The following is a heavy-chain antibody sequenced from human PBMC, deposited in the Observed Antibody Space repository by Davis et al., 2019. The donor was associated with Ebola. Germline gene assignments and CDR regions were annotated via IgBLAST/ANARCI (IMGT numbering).Heavy chain of an antibody. V-gene: IGHV3-66*01. J-gene: IGHJ4*02. D-gene: IGHD5-18*01. CDR1: GFTVSSNY. CDR2: NYSGGST. CDR3: TTVGGYSYGRVDY. Sequence: GESLKISCAASGFTVSSNYMSWVRQAPGKGLEWVSVNYSGGSTYYADSVKGRFTISRDNSKNTLYLQMNSLRAEDTAVYYCTTVGGYSYGRVDYWGQGTLVTVSS.